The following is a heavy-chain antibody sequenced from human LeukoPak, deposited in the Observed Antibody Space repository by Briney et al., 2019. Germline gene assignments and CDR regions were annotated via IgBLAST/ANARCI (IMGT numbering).Heavy chain of an antibody. CDR3: ARDLMGIAYRGAFYY. V-gene: IGHV3-11*05. CDR1: GFTFSASY. Sequence: PGGSLRLSCAASGFTFSASYMTWVRQAPGKGLEWLSYISGDSGDTNYADSVKGRFTISRDNAKNPLYLQMNSLRAEDTAVYYCARDLMGIAYRGAFYYWGQGPLDTVSS. CDR2: ISGDSGDT. D-gene: IGHD6-13*01. J-gene: IGHJ4*02.